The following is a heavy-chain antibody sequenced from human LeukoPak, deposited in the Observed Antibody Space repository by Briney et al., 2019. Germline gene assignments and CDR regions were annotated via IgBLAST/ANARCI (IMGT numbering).Heavy chain of an antibody. J-gene: IGHJ6*03. V-gene: IGHV4-34*01. Sequence: GSLRLSCPASAFTFSNYVMSWVRQAPGKGLEWIGEINHSGSTNYNPSLKSRVTISVDTSKNQFSLKLSSVTAADTAVYYCARGHPAWFGELYYYYYYMDVWGKGTTVTVSS. D-gene: IGHD3-10*01. CDR1: AFTFSNYV. CDR2: INHSGST. CDR3: ARGHPAWFGELYYYYYYMDV.